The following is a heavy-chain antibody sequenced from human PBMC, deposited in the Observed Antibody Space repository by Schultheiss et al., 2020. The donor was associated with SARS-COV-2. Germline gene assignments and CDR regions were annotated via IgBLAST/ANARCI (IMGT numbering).Heavy chain of an antibody. CDR2: IIPIFRTA. Sequence: SVKVSCKASGGTFSSYAISWVRQAPGQGLEWMGGIIPIFRTARYAQKFQGRVTITADESTSTAYMELSSLRSEDTAVYYCAREAYYYDSSGYSTPLGAFDIWGQGTMVTVSS. J-gene: IGHJ3*02. CDR1: GGTFSSYA. CDR3: AREAYYYDSSGYSTPLGAFDI. D-gene: IGHD3-22*01. V-gene: IGHV1-69*13.